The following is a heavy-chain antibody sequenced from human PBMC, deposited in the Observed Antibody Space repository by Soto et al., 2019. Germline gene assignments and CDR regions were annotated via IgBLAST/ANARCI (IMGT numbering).Heavy chain of an antibody. CDR3: AHSVLRTVFGLVTTTAIYFDF. Sequence: QITLNESGPTVVRPTETLTLTCRFSGFSLTTSGVVVGWIRQSPGKAPEWLALIYWDDDKRYSASLKSRLTITKDTSKNQVVLTVYDLDPTHTATYYWAHSVLRTVFGLVTTTAIYFDFWGQGTPVDVSS. CDR2: IYWDDDK. J-gene: IGHJ4*02. V-gene: IGHV2-5*02. D-gene: IGHD3-3*01. CDR1: GFSLTTSGVV.